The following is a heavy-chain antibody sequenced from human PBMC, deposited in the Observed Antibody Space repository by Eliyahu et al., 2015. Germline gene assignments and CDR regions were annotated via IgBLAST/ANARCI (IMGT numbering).Heavy chain of an antibody. D-gene: IGHD6-19*01. CDR3: LRDPRDGWYSGGALDT. Sequence: QVELVQSGAEVRRPGSSVKISCKASGGTFGTYGISWVRQAPGQGFEWMGGVIPDFGTEHYAQKFQGRLTITADSSANIAHMELRSLTSDDTATYYCLRDPRDGWYSGGALDTWGQGTMLTVTS. CDR1: GGTFGTYG. J-gene: IGHJ3*02. CDR2: VIPDFGTE. V-gene: IGHV1-69*06.